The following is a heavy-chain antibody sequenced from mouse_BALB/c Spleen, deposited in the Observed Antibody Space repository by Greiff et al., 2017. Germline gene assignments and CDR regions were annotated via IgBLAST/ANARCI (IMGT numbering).Heavy chain of an antibody. CDR2: INPSSDYT. CDR1: GYTFTSYT. CDR3: ARPFYYGNAMDY. D-gene: IGHD2-1*01. V-gene: IGHV1-4*01. Sequence: QVQLKESGAELARPGASVKMSCKASGYTFTSYTMHWVKQRPGQGLEWIGYINPSSDYTNYNQKFKDKATLTADKSSSTAYMQLSSLTSEDSAVYYCARPFYYGNAMDYWGQGTSVTVSS. J-gene: IGHJ4*01.